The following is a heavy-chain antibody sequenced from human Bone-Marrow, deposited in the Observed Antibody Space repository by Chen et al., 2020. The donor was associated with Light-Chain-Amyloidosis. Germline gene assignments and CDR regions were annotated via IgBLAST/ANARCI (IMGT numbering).Heavy chain of an antibody. D-gene: IGHD2-2*01. CDR3: AKGTTFDY. CDR1: GFTFSSYG. J-gene: IGHJ4*02. CDR2: ISYDGSNK. V-gene: IGHV3-30*18. Sequence: QVQLVESGGGVVQPGRSLRLSCAASGFTFSSYGMHWVRQAPGKGLEWVAVISYDGSNKYYADSVKGRFTISRDNSKNTLYLQMNSRRAEDTAVYYCAKGTTFDYWGQGTLVTVSS.